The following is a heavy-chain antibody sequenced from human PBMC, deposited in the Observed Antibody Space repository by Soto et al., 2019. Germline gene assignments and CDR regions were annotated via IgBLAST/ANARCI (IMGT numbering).Heavy chain of an antibody. D-gene: IGHD5-12*01. CDR3: ARTRVVATIIDNYYYGMDV. Sequence: SETLSLTCPVSGGSISSSIYYWGWIRQPPGKGLEWIGKIYYSGSTYYNPSLKSRVTISVDTSKNQFSLKLSSVTAADTAVYYCARTRVVATIIDNYYYGMDVWGQGTTVTVSS. CDR1: GGSISSSIYY. CDR2: IYYSGST. V-gene: IGHV4-39*01. J-gene: IGHJ6*02.